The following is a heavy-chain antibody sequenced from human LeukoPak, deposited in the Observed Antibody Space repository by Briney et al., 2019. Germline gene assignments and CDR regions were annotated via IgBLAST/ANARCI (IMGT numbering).Heavy chain of an antibody. Sequence: SETLSLTCAVYGGSFSGYYWSWIRQPPGKGLEWIGEINHSGSTNYNPSLKGRVTISVDTSKNQFSLKLSSVTAADTAVYYCASIAAAGTWKTRNFDFDYWGQGTLVTVSS. CDR2: INHSGST. D-gene: IGHD6-13*01. CDR3: ASIAAAGTWKTRNFDFDY. J-gene: IGHJ4*02. V-gene: IGHV4-34*01. CDR1: GGSFSGYY.